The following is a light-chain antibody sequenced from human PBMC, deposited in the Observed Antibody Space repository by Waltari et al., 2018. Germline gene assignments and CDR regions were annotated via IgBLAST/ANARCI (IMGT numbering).Light chain of an antibody. CDR1: ASHIGDTL. CDR3: ASWDDSLNGHWV. Sequence: QSVLTQPPSTSGTPGQRVTISCSGSASHIGDTLLNWYQQLPGTAPKLLIYRTDLRPSGVPDRFSGSKFGTSASLAISGLQSEDEADYFCASWDDSLNGHWVFGGGTKVTVL. V-gene: IGLV1-44*01. J-gene: IGLJ3*02. CDR2: RTD.